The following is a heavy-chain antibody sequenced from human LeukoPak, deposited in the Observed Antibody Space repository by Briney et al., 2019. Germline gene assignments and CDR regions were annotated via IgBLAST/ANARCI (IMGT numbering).Heavy chain of an antibody. Sequence: SVKVSCKASGGTFSSYAISWVRQAPGQGLEWMGGIIPIFGTANYAQKFQGRVTITADESTSTAYMELSSLRSEDTAVYYCARDSSSWYPWFDPWGQGTLVTVSS. CDR3: ARDSSSWYPWFDP. CDR2: IIPIFGTA. V-gene: IGHV1-69*01. CDR1: GGTFSSYA. D-gene: IGHD6-13*01. J-gene: IGHJ5*02.